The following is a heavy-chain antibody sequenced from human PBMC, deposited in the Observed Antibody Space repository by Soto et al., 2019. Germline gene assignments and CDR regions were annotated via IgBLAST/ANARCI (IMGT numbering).Heavy chain of an antibody. Sequence: GASVKVSCKASGGTYNTFAIIWVRQAPGQGLEWMGGIIPVLGPAFYAQKFQGRVTITADKSTTTAYLELTSLRSEDTAVYYCVRAAKRYFDYWGQGTLVTVSS. V-gene: IGHV1-69*10. CDR2: IIPVLGPA. CDR3: VRAAKRYFDY. J-gene: IGHJ4*02. CDR1: GGTYNTFA.